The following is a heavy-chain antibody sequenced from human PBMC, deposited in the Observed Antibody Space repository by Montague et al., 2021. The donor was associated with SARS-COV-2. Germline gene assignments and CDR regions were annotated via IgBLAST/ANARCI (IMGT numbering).Heavy chain of an antibody. CDR3: ARGFRSVVPAVLGVASHYYLDMDV. V-gene: IGHV4-34*01. J-gene: IGHJ6*02. CDR2: INHSVST. CDR1: GGSFSGYY. D-gene: IGHD2-2*01. Sequence: SETLSLTCAVYGGSFSGYYWSWICQPPGEGLEWMWEINHSVSTNYNPSLKIRVTISVYASKNQFSLTLSSVTAADTAVYFCARGFRSVVPAVLGVASHYYLDMDVWGQGTTVTVSS.